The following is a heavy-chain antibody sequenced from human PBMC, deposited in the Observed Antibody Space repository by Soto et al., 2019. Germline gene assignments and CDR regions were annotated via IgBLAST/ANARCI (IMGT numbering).Heavy chain of an antibody. CDR3: ARDQAQTVVVTLDY. V-gene: IGHV3-33*01. CDR2: IWYDGSNK. D-gene: IGHD3-22*01. Sequence: QVQLVESGGGVVQPGRSLRLSCAASGFTFSSYGMHWVRQAPGKGLEWVAVIWYDGSNKYYADSVKGRFTISRDNSKNTLYLQMNILRAEDTAVYYCARDQAQTVVVTLDYWGQGTLVTVSS. CDR1: GFTFSSYG. J-gene: IGHJ4*02.